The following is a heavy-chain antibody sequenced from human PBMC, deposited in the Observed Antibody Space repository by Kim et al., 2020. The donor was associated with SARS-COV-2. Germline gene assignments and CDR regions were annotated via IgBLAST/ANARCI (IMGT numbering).Heavy chain of an antibody. Sequence: ASVKVSCKVSGYTLTELSMHWVRQAPGKGLEWMGGFDPEDGETIYAQKFQGRVTMTEDTSTDTAYMELSSLRSEDSAVYYCATSPAYSSRWYFSPFGYWGQGTLVTVSS. CDR1: GYTLTELS. J-gene: IGHJ4*02. D-gene: IGHD6-13*01. CDR2: FDPEDGET. CDR3: ATSPAYSSRWYFSPFGY. V-gene: IGHV1-24*01.